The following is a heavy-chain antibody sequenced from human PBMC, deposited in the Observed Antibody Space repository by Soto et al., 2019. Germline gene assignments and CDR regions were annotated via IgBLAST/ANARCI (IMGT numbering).Heavy chain of an antibody. V-gene: IGHV3-11*04. CDR2: ISISGSSI. J-gene: IGHJ5*02. CDR1: GFTFRDYY. Sequence: SLRLSCAASGFTFRDYYMSWIRQAPGKGLEWISYISISGSSIYYADSVKGRFTISRDDAKNSLYLQMSSLRDEDTAIYYCVKDAASGQQLLMMLAWGQGTLVTVSS. CDR3: VKDAASGQQLLMMLA. D-gene: IGHD3-10*01.